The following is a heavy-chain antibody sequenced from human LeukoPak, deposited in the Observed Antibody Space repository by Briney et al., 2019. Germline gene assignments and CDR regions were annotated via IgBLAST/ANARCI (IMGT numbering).Heavy chain of an antibody. D-gene: IGHD3-16*02. Sequence: ASVKVSCKVSGYTLTELSMHWVRQAPGKGLEWMGGFDPEDGETIYAQKFQGRVTMTEDTSTDTAYMELSSLRSEDTAVYYCATRSPRGTYVWGSYRYDYWGQGTLVTVSS. V-gene: IGHV1-24*01. CDR2: FDPEDGET. CDR3: ATRSPRGTYVWGSYRYDY. J-gene: IGHJ4*02. CDR1: GYTLTELS.